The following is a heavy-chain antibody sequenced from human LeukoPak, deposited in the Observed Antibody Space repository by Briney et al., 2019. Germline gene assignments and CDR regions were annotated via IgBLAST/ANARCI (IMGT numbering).Heavy chain of an antibody. D-gene: IGHD3-10*01. CDR3: AKDHLNYYASGSFSDY. J-gene: IGHJ4*02. CDR1: GFTFSSYA. CDR2: ISGNSIST. Sequence: GGSLRLSCAASGFTFSSYAMSWVRQAPGKGLEWVSVISGNSISTYYADSVKGRFTISRDNSKNTLYLQMNSLRAEDTAVYYCAKDHLNYYASGSFSDYWGQGTLVTVSS. V-gene: IGHV3-23*01.